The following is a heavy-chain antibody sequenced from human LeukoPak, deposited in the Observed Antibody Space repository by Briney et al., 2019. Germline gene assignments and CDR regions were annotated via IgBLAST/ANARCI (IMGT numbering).Heavy chain of an antibody. CDR1: GYTFTSYY. J-gene: IGHJ4*02. CDR2: INPSGGST. CDR3: ARDADYDSSGYSTYYFDY. Sequence: ASVKVSCKASGYTFTSYYMHWVRQAPGQGLEWIGIINPSGGSTSYAQKFQGRVTMTRDTSTSTVYMQLSSLRSEDTAVYYCARDADYDSSGYSTYYFDYWGQGTLVTVSS. V-gene: IGHV1-46*01. D-gene: IGHD3-22*01.